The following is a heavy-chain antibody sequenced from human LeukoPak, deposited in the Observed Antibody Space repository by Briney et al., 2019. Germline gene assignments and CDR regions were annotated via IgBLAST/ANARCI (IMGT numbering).Heavy chain of an antibody. CDR1: GFTFSSYA. V-gene: IGHV4-30-4*08. Sequence: LRLSCAVSGFTFSSYAMSWVRQAPGKGLEWIGYIYYSGSTYYNPSLKSRVTISVDTSKNQFSLKLSSVTAADTAVYYCARSRPWFDPWGQGTLVTVSS. J-gene: IGHJ5*02. CDR2: IYYSGST. CDR3: ARSRPWFDP.